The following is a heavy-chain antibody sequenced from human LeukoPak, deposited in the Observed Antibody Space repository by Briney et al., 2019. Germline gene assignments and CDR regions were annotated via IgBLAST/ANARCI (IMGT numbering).Heavy chain of an antibody. CDR3: ARSGYYGSGSYSDY. V-gene: IGHV3-20*04. Sequence: PGGSLRLSCAASGFTFDDYGMSWVRQAPGKGLEWVSGINWNGDRTGYADSVKGRFTISRDNAKSSLYLLMNSLRAEDTALYYCARSGYYGSGSYSDYWGQGTLVTVSS. D-gene: IGHD3-10*01. CDR2: INWNGDRT. J-gene: IGHJ4*02. CDR1: GFTFDDYG.